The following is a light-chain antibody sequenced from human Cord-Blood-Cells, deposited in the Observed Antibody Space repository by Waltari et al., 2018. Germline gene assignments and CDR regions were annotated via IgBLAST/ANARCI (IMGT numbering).Light chain of an antibody. CDR3: QSYDSSLSGSCV. J-gene: IGLJ1*01. Sequence: QSVLTQPPSVSGAPGQRVTISCTGSSSNIGAGYDLHWYPQLPGTAPKLPIYGNSNRPSGVPDRFSGSKSGTSASLAITGLQAEDEADYYCQSYDSSLSGSCVFGTGTKVTVL. V-gene: IGLV1-40*01. CDR2: GNS. CDR1: SSNIGAGYD.